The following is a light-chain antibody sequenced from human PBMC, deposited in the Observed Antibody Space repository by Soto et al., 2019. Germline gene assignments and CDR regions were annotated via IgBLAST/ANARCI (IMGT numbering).Light chain of an antibody. J-gene: IGKJ2*01. CDR1: QSVSSSY. CDR3: QQYGSSPGP. CDR2: GAS. V-gene: IGKV3-20*01. Sequence: EIVLTQSPGTLSLSPGERATLSCRASQSVSSSYLAWYQQKPGQAPRLLIYGASSRATGIPDRFSGSGSGTDFTLNINRLEPEDFAVSFCQQYGSSPGPFGQGTKLEI.